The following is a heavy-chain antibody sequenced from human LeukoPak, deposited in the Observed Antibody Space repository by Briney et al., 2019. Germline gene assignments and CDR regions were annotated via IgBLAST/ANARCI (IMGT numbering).Heavy chain of an antibody. CDR2: IYTSGST. CDR1: GGSISSYY. Sequence: PSETLSLTCTVSGGSISSYYWSWIRQPAGKGLEWIGRIYTSGSTNYNPSLKSRVTMSVDTSKNQFSLKLSSVTAADTAVYYCARRPVITQPYYYYYMDVWGKGTTVTISS. V-gene: IGHV4-4*07. CDR3: ARRPVITQPYYYYYMDV. J-gene: IGHJ6*03. D-gene: IGHD3-22*01.